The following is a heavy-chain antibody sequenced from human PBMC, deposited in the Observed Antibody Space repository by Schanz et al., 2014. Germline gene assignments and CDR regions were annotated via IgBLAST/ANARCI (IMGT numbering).Heavy chain of an antibody. J-gene: IGHJ4*02. CDR3: ARGGSMVQEINFAY. Sequence: QVQLVQSGAEVKKPGSSVKVSCKASGGTFSTYTISWVRQAPGQGLEWMGIINPSGGGTSYALRFQDRVTVTRDTSRSTVYMELSSLRSEDTADYYCARGGSMVQEINFAYWGQGSLVTVSS. CDR1: GGTFSTYT. CDR2: INPSGGGT. D-gene: IGHD3-10*01. V-gene: IGHV1-46*03.